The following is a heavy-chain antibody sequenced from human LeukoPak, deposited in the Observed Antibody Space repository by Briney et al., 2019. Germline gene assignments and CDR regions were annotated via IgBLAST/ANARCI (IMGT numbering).Heavy chain of an antibody. V-gene: IGHV3-30-3*01. CDR1: GFTFSSYA. CDR3: AREAARDDY. Sequence: PGRSLRLSCAASGFTFSSYAMHWVRQAPGKGLEWVAVILYDGSNKYYADSVKGRFTISRDNSKNTLYLQMNSLRAEDTAVYYCAREAARDDYWGQGTLVTVSS. CDR2: ILYDGSNK. D-gene: IGHD6-6*01. J-gene: IGHJ4*02.